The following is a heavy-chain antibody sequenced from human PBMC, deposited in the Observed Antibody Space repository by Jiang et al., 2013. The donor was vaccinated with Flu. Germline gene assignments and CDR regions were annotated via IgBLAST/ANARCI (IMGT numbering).Heavy chain of an antibody. CDR2: TYYRSKWYN. V-gene: IGHV6-1*01. D-gene: IGHD2-15*01. J-gene: IGHJ6*03. CDR3: AREGGSSTPLGSDYMDV. Sequence: QTLSLTCAISGDSVSSNSAAWNWIRQSPSRGLEWLGRTYYRSKWYNDYAVSVKSRITINPDTSKNQFSLQLNSVTPEDTAVYYCAREGGSSTPLGSDYMDVWGKGTTVTVSS. CDR1: GDSVSSNSAA.